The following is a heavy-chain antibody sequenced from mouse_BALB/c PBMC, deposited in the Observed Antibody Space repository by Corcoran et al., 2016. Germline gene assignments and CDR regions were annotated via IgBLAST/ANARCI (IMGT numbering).Heavy chain of an antibody. V-gene: IGHV1-18*01. CDR1: GYTFTDYN. D-gene: IGHD1-1*01. J-gene: IGHJ2*01. Sequence: EVLLQQSGPELVKPGTSVKIPCKASGYTFTDYNMDWVKQSHGKSLEWIGEINPNNGGTIYNQKFKGKATLTVDKSSSTAYMEIRSLTSEDAAVYYCARLDYFGSSPSDYWGQGTTLTVSS. CDR2: INPNNGGT. CDR3: ARLDYFGSSPSDY.